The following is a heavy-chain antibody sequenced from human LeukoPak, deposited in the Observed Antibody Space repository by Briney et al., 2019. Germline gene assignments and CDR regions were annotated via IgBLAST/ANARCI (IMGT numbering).Heavy chain of an antibody. Sequence: GGSLRLSRAASGFNFNVYSMNWVRQAPGKGLEWISYITSNLVTIHYADSVRGRFTISRDNAQNSLYLHMNSLRVEDTAVYFCARSTDWYADYWGQGTRVTVSS. CDR1: GFNFNVYS. J-gene: IGHJ4*02. CDR3: ARSTDWYADY. V-gene: IGHV3-48*01. D-gene: IGHD3-9*01. CDR2: ITSNLVTI.